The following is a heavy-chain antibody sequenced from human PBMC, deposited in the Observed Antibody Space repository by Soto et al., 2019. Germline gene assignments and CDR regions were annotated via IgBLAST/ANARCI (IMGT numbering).Heavy chain of an antibody. CDR1: GFAFSRYA. J-gene: IGHJ6*02. CDR2: VSYDGGQT. V-gene: IGHV3-30*18. D-gene: IGHD4-17*01. Sequence: PGGSLRLSCAASGFAFSRYAFHWVRQAPGKGLEWMALVSYDGGQTSYIGSVKGRFTVSRDDSKNTLTLQMTSLRVEDTAVYYCAKDSNDYENFYSGMDVWGQGTTVTVSS. CDR3: AKDSNDYENFYSGMDV.